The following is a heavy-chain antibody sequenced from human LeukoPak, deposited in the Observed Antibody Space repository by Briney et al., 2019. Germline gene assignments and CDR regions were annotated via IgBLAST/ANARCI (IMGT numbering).Heavy chain of an antibody. CDR1: GFTFSSYG. CDR2: ISGSGDRT. V-gene: IGHV3-23*01. D-gene: IGHD5-18*01. CDR3: ARDPGDVDTAIEIDY. J-gene: IGHJ4*02. Sequence: GGSLRLSCAASGFTFSSYGMSWVRQAPGKGLEWVSAISGSGDRTYYADSVKGRFTISRDNSKNALYLQMNSLRAEDTAVYYCARDPGDVDTAIEIDYWGQGTLVTVSS.